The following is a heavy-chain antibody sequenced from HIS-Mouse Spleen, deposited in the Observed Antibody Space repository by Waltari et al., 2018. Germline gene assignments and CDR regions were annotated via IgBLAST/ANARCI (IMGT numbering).Heavy chain of an antibody. CDR3: AREIPYSSSWYDWYFDL. D-gene: IGHD6-13*01. CDR1: GRPISRSSYY. J-gene: IGHJ2*01. V-gene: IGHV4-39*07. Sequence: QLQLQESGPGLVKPSETLSLTCTVSGRPISRSSYYWGWIRQPPGKGLEWIGSIYYSGSTYYNPSLKSRVTISVDTSKNQFSLKLSSVTAADTAVYYCAREIPYSSSWYDWYFDLWGRGTLVTVSS. CDR2: IYYSGST.